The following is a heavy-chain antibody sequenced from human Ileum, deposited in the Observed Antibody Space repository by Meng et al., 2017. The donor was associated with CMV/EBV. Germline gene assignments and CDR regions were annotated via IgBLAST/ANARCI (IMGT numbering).Heavy chain of an antibody. CDR1: GDTSNSHS. CDR3: ARGSQVVAGIEDHYLDY. CDR2: IIPRVGIP. D-gene: IGHD6-19*01. J-gene: IGHJ4*02. V-gene: IGHV1-69*04. Sequence: SAKVSCKASGDTSNSHSISWLREVPGQGVEWMGRIIPRVGIPNYIPKFQGKITISADKSTNTAYLEVTSLTSEDTAMYYCARGSQVVAGIEDHYLDYWGQGSLVTVSS.